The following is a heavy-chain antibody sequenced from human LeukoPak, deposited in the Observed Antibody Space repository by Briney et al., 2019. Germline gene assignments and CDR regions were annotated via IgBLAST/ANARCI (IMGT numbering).Heavy chain of an antibody. Sequence: PGGSLRLSCAASGFTFSSYAMHWVRHAPGKGLEWVAVVSYDGSNKYYADSVKGRFTISRDNSKNTLYLQMNSLRAEDTAVYYCARASWWLAAQTGWYFDLWGRGTLVTVSS. CDR2: VSYDGSNK. V-gene: IGHV3-30-3*01. D-gene: IGHD2-15*01. CDR3: ARASWWLAAQTGWYFDL. CDR1: GFTFSSYA. J-gene: IGHJ2*01.